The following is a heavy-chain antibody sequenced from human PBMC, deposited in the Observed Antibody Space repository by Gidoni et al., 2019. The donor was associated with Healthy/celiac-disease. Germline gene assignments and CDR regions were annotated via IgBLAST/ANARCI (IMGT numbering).Heavy chain of an antibody. Sequence: EVQLVESGGALVQPGGSLRLSWSASGFTFRSSWMSWVRQGPGKGLEWVANIKQDGSEKYYVDSVKGRFTISRDNAKNSLYLQMNSLRAEDTAVYYCARASYYDSSGYYTNFDYWGQGTLVTVSS. CDR2: IKQDGSEK. V-gene: IGHV3-7*01. J-gene: IGHJ4*02. CDR3: ARASYYDSSGYYTNFDY. D-gene: IGHD3-22*01. CDR1: GFTFRSSW.